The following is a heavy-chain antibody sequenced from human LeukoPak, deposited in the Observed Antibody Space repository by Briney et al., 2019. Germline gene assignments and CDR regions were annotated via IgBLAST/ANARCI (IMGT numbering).Heavy chain of an antibody. Sequence: GGSLRLSCAASGFTFSSYAMSWVRQAPGKGLEWVSAISGSGGSTYYADSVKGRFTISRDNSKNALYLQMNSLRAEDTAVYYCAKGNTMYTAYYFDYWGQGTLVTVSS. J-gene: IGHJ4*02. D-gene: IGHD3-10*02. V-gene: IGHV3-23*01. CDR2: ISGSGGST. CDR1: GFTFSSYA. CDR3: AKGNTMYTAYYFDY.